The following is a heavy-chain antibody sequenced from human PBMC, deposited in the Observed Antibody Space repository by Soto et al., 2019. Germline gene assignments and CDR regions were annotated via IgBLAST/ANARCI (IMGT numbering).Heavy chain of an antibody. D-gene: IGHD3-3*01. CDR2: IYYSGST. V-gene: IGHV4-59*01. Sequence: PSQTLSLTCTVSGGSISSYYWSWIRQPPGKGLEWIGYIYYSGSTNYNPSLKSRVTISVDTSKNQFSLKLSSVTAADTAVYYCARDPGNDFWRGYYDYWGQGSLVTVSS. J-gene: IGHJ4*01. CDR3: ARDPGNDFWRGYYDY. CDR1: GGSISSYY.